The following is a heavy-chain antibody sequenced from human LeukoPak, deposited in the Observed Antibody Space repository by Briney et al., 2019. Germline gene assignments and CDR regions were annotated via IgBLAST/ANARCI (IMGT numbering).Heavy chain of an antibody. CDR3: AREQLDP. CDR1: GYTFSNYD. CDR2: TNPNSGNI. V-gene: IGHV1-8*01. Sequence: ASVKVSCKASGYTFSNYDIDWVRQATGQGLEWMGYTNPNSGNIGYAPKFQGRLTITKNISINTAYMELSSLRSEDTAVYYCAREQLDPWGQGTLVTVSS. J-gene: IGHJ5*02. D-gene: IGHD5-18*01.